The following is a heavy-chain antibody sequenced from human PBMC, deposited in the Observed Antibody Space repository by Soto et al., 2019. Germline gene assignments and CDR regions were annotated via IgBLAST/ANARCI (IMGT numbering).Heavy chain of an antibody. CDR3: AGDMLGYCISGSCYGDGLKFGP. D-gene: IGHD2-15*01. Sequence: GASVKVSCKASGYSFIRRGLSWVRPAPGQGLAGMGWISSYNGNTNCAQKFQGRVTMTTDTCRSTVFLDLRSLRSDDTAVYYCAGDMLGYCISGSCYGDGLKFGPWGRGTLVTVSS. J-gene: IGHJ5*02. V-gene: IGHV1-18*01. CDR2: ISSYNGNT. CDR1: GYSFIRRG.